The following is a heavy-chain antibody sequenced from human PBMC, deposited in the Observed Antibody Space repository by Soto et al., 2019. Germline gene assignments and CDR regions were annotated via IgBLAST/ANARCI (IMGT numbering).Heavy chain of an antibody. D-gene: IGHD6-13*01. CDR3: ARDRTTAGYSSSWTLNWFDP. CDR2: TYYRSKWYN. CDR1: GDSVSSNSAA. Sequence: SQTLSLTCAISGDSVSSNSAAWNWIRQSPSRGLEWLGRTYYRSKWYNDYAVSVKSRITINPDTSKNQFSLQLNSVTPEDTAVYYCARDRTTAGYSSSWTLNWFDPWGQGTLVTVSS. V-gene: IGHV6-1*01. J-gene: IGHJ5*02.